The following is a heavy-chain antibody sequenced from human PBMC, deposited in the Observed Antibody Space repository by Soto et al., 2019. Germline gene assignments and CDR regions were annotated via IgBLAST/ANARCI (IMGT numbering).Heavy chain of an antibody. CDR2: ISGSGGST. CDR3: AKDSSRGYRYARFDY. CDR1: GSTFSNYA. J-gene: IGHJ4*02. V-gene: IGHV3-23*01. Sequence: GGLRVSGAASGSTFSNYAMNGVRQAPGKGLEWVSAISGSGGSTYYADSVKGRFTISRDNSKNTLYLQMNSLRAEDTAVYYCAKDSSRGYRYARFDYWGQGTLVTVSS. D-gene: IGHD5-18*01.